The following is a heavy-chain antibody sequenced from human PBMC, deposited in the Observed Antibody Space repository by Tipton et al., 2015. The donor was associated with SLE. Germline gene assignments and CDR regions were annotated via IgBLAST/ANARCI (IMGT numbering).Heavy chain of an antibody. CDR3: AGTTVTAYYFYYYMDV. J-gene: IGHJ6*03. D-gene: IGHD4-17*01. Sequence: TLSLTCTVSGGSISSGGYYWSWIRQHPGKGLEWIGYIYYSGSTYYNPSLKSRVTISVDTSKNQFSLKLNSVTAADTAVYYCAGTTVTAYYFYYYMDVWGKGTTVTVSS. CDR2: IYYSGST. V-gene: IGHV4-31*03. CDR1: GGSISSGGYY.